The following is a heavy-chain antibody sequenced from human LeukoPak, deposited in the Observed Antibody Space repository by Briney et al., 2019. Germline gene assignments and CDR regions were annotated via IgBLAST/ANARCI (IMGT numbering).Heavy chain of an antibody. CDR2: IYTSGST. J-gene: IGHJ3*02. CDR3: ARDPGDCSGGFGGFGCDAFDI. Sequence: SETLSLTCTVSGGSISSYYWSWIRQPAGKGLEWIGRIYTSGSTNYNPSLKSRVTMSVDTSKNQFSLKLSSVTAADTAVYYCARDPGDCSGGFGGFGCDAFDIWGQGTMVTVSS. V-gene: IGHV4-4*07. CDR1: GGSISSYY. D-gene: IGHD2-15*01.